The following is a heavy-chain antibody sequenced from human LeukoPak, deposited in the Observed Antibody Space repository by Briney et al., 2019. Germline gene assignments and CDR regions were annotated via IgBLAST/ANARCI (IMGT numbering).Heavy chain of an antibody. CDR3: AGLKIVGATRSY. D-gene: IGHD1-26*01. CDR2: IYYSGST. V-gene: IGHV4-39*01. J-gene: IGHJ4*02. Sequence: PSETLSLTCTVSGGSISSSSYYWGWIRQPPGKGLEWIGSIYYSGSTYYNPSLKSRVTISVDTSKNQFSLKLSSVTAADTAVYYCAGLKIVGATRSYWGQGTLVTVSS. CDR1: GGSISSSSYY.